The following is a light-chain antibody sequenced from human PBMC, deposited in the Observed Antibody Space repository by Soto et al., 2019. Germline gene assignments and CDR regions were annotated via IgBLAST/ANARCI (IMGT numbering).Light chain of an antibody. V-gene: IGKV1-27*01. J-gene: IGKJ1*01. CDR1: QGISNY. CDR3: QKYNSAPWT. CDR2: VAS. Sequence: DIPMTQSPSSLSASVGDRVTITCQASQGISNYLAWYQQQPGKVPKLLIYVASTLQSGVPSRFSGSGSGTDFTLTISSLQPEDVATYYCQKYNSAPWTFGQGTKVEIK.